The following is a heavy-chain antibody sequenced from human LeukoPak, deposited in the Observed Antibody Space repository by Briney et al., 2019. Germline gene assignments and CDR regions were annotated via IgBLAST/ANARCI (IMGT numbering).Heavy chain of an antibody. CDR1: GYTFTTYW. J-gene: IGHJ4*02. Sequence: GEPLKISCKGSGYTFTTYWIGWVRQMPGKGLEWMALIYPDDSDIRYSPSFQGQVTISADKSMNTAYLELSSLQASDTAMYYCVRRNRYDFEYWGQGSLVTVSS. CDR3: VRRNRYDFEY. V-gene: IGHV5-51*01. D-gene: IGHD1-14*01. CDR2: IYPDDSDI.